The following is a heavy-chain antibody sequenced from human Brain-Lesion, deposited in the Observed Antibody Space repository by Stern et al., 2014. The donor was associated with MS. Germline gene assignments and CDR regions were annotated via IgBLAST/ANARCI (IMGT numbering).Heavy chain of an antibody. CDR1: GASISNTQW. Sequence: QVQLQESGPGLVKPSGTLSLTCAVSGASISNTQWWTWVRQSPGKGLEWIGEIYQSGSAHYNPSPRSRVTISVDRSKNSFSLKLNSVTAADTAVYYCARDPRRGGLSGYYHGMDVWGQGTTVTVSS. D-gene: IGHD3-10*01. CDR2: IYQSGSA. CDR3: ARDPRRGGLSGYYHGMDV. J-gene: IGHJ6*02. V-gene: IGHV4-4*02.